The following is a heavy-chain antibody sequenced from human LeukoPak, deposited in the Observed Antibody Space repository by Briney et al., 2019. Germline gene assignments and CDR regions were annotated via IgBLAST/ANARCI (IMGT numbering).Heavy chain of an antibody. D-gene: IGHD3-3*01. CDR2: IYTRGST. CDR3: ARDNVLRFLEWLPPDAFDI. J-gene: IGHJ3*02. Sequence: SENLSLTCTVSGGSISSYYWSWIRQPPRKGLEWIWRIYTRGSTNYNPSLKSRVTMSVDTSKNQFSLKLSSVTTADTAVYYCARDNVLRFLEWLPPDAFDIWGQGTMVTVSS. V-gene: IGHV4-4*07. CDR1: GGSISSYY.